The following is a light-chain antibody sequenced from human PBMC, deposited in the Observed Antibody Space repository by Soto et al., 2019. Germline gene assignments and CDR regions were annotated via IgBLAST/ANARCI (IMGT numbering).Light chain of an antibody. CDR3: SSYATSRTNVI. V-gene: IGLV2-14*03. CDR2: EVD. Sequence: QSVLTQPASVSGSPGQSITISCTGTNSDVGAYPYVSWYQQHPGNAPKLLIYEVDDRPSGVSDRFSGSKSGNTASLTISALQAEDEAVYYCSSYATSRTNVIFGGGTKMTVL. J-gene: IGLJ2*01. CDR1: NSDVGAYPY.